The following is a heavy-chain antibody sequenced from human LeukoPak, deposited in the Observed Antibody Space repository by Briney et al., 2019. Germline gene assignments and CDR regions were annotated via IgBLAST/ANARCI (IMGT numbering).Heavy chain of an antibody. D-gene: IGHD4-23*01. V-gene: IGHV3-23*01. J-gene: IGHJ5*02. Sequence: GGSLRLSCAASGFTFSSFAMSWVRQAPGKGLQWVSSISGASHYTYHADSVKGRFTISTDNSKNTLYLQMTSLRPDDTAPYYCTKGPYLTTVASFFDPWGQGTLVTVSS. CDR1: GFTFSSFA. CDR3: TKGPYLTTVASFFDP. CDR2: ISGASHYT.